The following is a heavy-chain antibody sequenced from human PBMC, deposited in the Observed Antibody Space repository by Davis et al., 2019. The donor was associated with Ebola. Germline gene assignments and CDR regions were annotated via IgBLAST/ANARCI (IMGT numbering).Heavy chain of an antibody. CDR2: IYYSGST. V-gene: IGHV4-59*01. CDR3: ARLDSGSYGGLDY. CDR1: GGSISFYY. J-gene: IGHJ4*02. Sequence: MPSETLSLTCTVSGGSISFYYWTWIRQPPGKGLEWIGYIYYSGSTNYNPSLKSRVTISVDTSKNQFSLKLSSVTAADTAVYYCARLDSGSYGGLDYWGQGTLVTVSS. D-gene: IGHD1-26*01.